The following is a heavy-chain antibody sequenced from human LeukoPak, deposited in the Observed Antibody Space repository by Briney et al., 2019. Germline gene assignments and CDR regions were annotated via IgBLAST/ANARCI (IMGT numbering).Heavy chain of an antibody. D-gene: IGHD2-2*01. CDR3: ARGYCSSISCSSGLDP. CDR1: GGSISSYY. CDR2: IYYSGST. Sequence: PSETLSLTCTVSGGSISSYYWSWIRQPPGKGLEWIGYIYYSGSTNYNPSLKSRVTISVDTSKNQFSLKLSSVTAADTAVYYCARGYCSSISCSSGLDPWGQGTLVTVSS. V-gene: IGHV4-59*01. J-gene: IGHJ5*02.